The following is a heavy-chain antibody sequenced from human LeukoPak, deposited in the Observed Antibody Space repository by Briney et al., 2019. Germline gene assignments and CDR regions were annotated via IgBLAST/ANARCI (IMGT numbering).Heavy chain of an antibody. CDR2: IIPILGIA. V-gene: IGHV1-69*04. D-gene: IGHD3-22*01. CDR3: ARDRSPRNYYYDSSGYDAFDI. Sequence: GASVKVSCKASGGTFSSYAISWVRQAPGQGLEWMGRIIPILGIANYAQKFQGRVTITADKSTSTAYMELSSLRSEDTAVYYCARDRSPRNYYYDSSGYDAFDIWGQGTMVTVSS. J-gene: IGHJ3*02. CDR1: GGTFSSYA.